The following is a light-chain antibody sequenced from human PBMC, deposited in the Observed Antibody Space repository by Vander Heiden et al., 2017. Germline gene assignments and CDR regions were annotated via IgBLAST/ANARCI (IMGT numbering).Light chain of an antibody. Sequence: DIMLTQSPASLPGSLGERATINCKSSQSVLHSSNNKNYLAWYQQKPGQPPKLLIYWASTRESGVPDRFSGSGSGTDFTLAISSLQAEDVAVYYCQQYYTSPHTFGQGTKLEIK. CDR1: QSVLHSSNNKNY. CDR3: QQYYTSPHT. J-gene: IGKJ2*01. CDR2: WAS. V-gene: IGKV4-1*01.